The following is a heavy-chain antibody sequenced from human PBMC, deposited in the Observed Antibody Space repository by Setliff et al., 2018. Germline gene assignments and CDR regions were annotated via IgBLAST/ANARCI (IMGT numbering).Heavy chain of an antibody. D-gene: IGHD3-22*01. CDR1: GYTFTSYY. Sequence: ASVKVSCKASGYTFTSYYMHWVRQAPGQGLEWMGWISACNGNTNYAQKLQGRVTMTTDTSTSTAYMELRSLRSDDTAVYYCARDATYYYDSSGYYSIWGQGTMVTVSS. CDR2: ISACNGNT. CDR3: ARDATYYYDSSGYYSI. J-gene: IGHJ3*02. V-gene: IGHV1-18*04.